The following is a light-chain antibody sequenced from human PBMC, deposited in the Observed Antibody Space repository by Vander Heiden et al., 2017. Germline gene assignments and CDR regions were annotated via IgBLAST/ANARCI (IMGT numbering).Light chain of an antibody. Sequence: SALTPAPLASRSPGQSVTISCTGTSRDIGGYDHVSWYKWHPGKAPKLIIYDVTKRPSGVPDRFSGSKSGNTASLTVSGLQAEDEADYFCSSYLVTGDYVFGTGTKVTVL. V-gene: IGLV2-8*01. J-gene: IGLJ1*01. CDR3: SSYLVTGDYV. CDR2: DVT. CDR1: SRDIGGYDH.